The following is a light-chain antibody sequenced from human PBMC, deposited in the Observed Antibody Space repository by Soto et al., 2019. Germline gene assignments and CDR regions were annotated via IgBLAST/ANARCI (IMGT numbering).Light chain of an antibody. J-gene: IGKJ5*01. V-gene: IGKV3-11*01. CDR1: QSIRTS. Sequence: EIVMTQPPATLSVSPGEGATLSCRASQSIRTSLAWYQQKPGQAPRLVIFDASNRANGVPARFGGSGSGTDFTLTINSLEPEDFAVYYCQQRNVWPPITFGQGTRLEIK. CDR3: QQRNVWPPIT. CDR2: DAS.